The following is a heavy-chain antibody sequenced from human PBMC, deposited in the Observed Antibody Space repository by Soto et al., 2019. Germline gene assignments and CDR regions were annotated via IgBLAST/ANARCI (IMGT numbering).Heavy chain of an antibody. V-gene: IGHV1-18*01. CDR1: GYTFTSSD. D-gene: IGHD3-9*01. CDR3: VIYCDIDFGWLFDY. CDR2: ISAYNGNT. Sequence: ASVKVSCKDSGYTFTSSDITWVRQAPGQGLEWMGWISAYNGNTNYAQKLQGRVTMTTDTSTSTAYMELRSLRSDDTAVYYCVIYCDIDFGWLFDYWGRGTPVTVSS. J-gene: IGHJ4*02.